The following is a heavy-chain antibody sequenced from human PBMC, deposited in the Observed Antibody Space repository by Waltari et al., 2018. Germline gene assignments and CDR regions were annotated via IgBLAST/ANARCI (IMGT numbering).Heavy chain of an antibody. J-gene: IGHJ6*02. CDR2: IYHSGST. CDR1: GGSISSGGSS. Sequence: QLQLQESGSGLVKPSQTLSLTGAVSGGSISSGGSSWSWIRQPPGKGLEWIGYIYHSGSTYYNPSLKSRVTISVDRSKNQFSLKLSSVTAADTAVYYCARRAYGPMDVWGQGTTVTVSS. D-gene: IGHD3-16*01. V-gene: IGHV4-30-2*01. CDR3: ARRAYGPMDV.